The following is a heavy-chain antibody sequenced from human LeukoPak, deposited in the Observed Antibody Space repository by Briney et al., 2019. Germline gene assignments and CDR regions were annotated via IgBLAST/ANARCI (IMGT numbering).Heavy chain of an antibody. CDR1: GFTFTRHS. V-gene: IGHV3-48*01. J-gene: IGHJ4*02. CDR2: IGIWNSPI. Sequence: GGSLRLSCAASGFTFTRHSMNWVRQAPGKGLEWVSFIGIWNSPIYYGDSVRGRFTISRDNAKNSVFLQMNSLRVEDTAVYYRARDRGSSIVGSDFDSWGQGTLVTVSS. CDR3: ARDRGSSIVGSDFDS. D-gene: IGHD1-26*01.